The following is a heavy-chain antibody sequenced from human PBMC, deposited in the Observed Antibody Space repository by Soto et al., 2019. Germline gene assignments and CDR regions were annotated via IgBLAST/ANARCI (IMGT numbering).Heavy chain of an antibody. Sequence: PSETLSLTCAVYGGSFSGYYWSWIRQPPGKGLEWIGEINHSGSTNYNPSLKSRVTISVDTSKNQFSLKLSSVTAADTAVYYCAHFSGSSGYYSMTFDIWGQGTMVTGSS. CDR1: GGSFSGYY. CDR3: AHFSGSSGYYSMTFDI. J-gene: IGHJ3*02. V-gene: IGHV4-34*01. CDR2: INHSGST. D-gene: IGHD3-22*01.